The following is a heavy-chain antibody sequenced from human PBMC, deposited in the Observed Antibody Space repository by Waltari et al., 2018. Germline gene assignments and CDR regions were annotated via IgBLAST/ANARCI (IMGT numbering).Heavy chain of an antibody. CDR1: GGSISSYY. Sequence: QVQLQESGPGLVKPSETLSLTCTVSGGSISSYYWSWIRQPPGKGLEWIGYIYYSGGTNYNPALKSRVTISVDTSKNQFSLKLSSVTAADTAVYYCARQVGSRYSYEYAFDIWGQGTMVTVSS. D-gene: IGHD5-18*01. V-gene: IGHV4-59*08. J-gene: IGHJ3*02. CDR3: ARQVGSRYSYEYAFDI. CDR2: IYYSGGT.